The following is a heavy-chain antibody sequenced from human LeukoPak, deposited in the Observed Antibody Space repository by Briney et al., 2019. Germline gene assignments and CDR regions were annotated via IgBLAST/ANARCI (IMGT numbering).Heavy chain of an antibody. CDR3: ARDVTYHGGDWFDP. V-gene: IGHV3-48*04. CDR2: ISSIASSI. J-gene: IGHJ5*02. D-gene: IGHD4-23*01. Sequence: PGGSLRLSCAASEFTFSSYSMSWVRQAPGKGLEWVSYISSIASSIYYADSVKGRFTISRDNAKNSLYLQMNSLRAEDTAVYYCARDVTYHGGDWFDPWGQGTLVTVSS. CDR1: EFTFSSYS.